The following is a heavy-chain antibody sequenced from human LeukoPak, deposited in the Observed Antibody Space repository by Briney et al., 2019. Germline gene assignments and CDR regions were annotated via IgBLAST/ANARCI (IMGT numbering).Heavy chain of an antibody. J-gene: IGHJ3*02. Sequence: SETLSLTCTVSGGSISSYYWSWIRQPPGKGLEWIGYIYYSGSTNYNPSLKSRVTMSVDTSKNQFSLKLSSVTAADTAVYYCARDGGWLTRLDINDAFDIWGQGTMVTVSS. CDR2: IYYSGST. V-gene: IGHV4-59*12. CDR1: GGSISSYY. D-gene: IGHD3-9*01. CDR3: ARDGGWLTRLDINDAFDI.